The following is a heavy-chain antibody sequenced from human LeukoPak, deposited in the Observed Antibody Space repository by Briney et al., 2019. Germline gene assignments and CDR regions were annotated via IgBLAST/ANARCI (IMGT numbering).Heavy chain of an antibody. J-gene: IGHJ5*02. CDR2: FDPEDGET. CDR1: GYTLTELS. D-gene: IGHD3-3*01. CDR3: ATDSTIFGVVIPFDP. Sequence: GAPVKVSCKVSGYTLTELSMHWVRQAPGKGLEWMGGFDPEDGETIYAQKFQGRVTMTEDTSTDTAYMELSSLRSEDTAVYYCATDSTIFGVVIPFDPWGQGTLVTVCS. V-gene: IGHV1-24*01.